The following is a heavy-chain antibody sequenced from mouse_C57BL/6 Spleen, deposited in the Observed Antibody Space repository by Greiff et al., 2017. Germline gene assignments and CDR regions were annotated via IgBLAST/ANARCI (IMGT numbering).Heavy chain of an antibody. CDR1: GYTFTSYW. CDR3: ARDGYYVDWYFDV. V-gene: IGHV1-64*01. J-gene: IGHJ1*03. CDR2: IHPNSGST. Sequence: QVQLQPPGAELVKPGASVTLSCKASGYTFTSYWMHWVKQRPGQGLEWIGMIHPNSGSTNYNEKFKSKATLTVDKSSSTAYMQLSSLTSEDSAVYYCARDGYYVDWYFDVWGTGTTVTVSS. D-gene: IGHD2-3*01.